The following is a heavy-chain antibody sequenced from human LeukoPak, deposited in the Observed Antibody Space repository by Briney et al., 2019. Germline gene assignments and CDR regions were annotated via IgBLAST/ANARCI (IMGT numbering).Heavy chain of an antibody. J-gene: IGHJ6*04. CDR2: ISSSGSTI. Sequence: GGSLRLSCAASGFSFSRYSMSWVRQAPGKGLEWVSYISSSGSTIYYADSVKGRFTISRDNAKNSLYLQMNSLRAEDTAVYYCAELGITMIGGVWGKGTTVTISS. CDR3: AELGITMIGGV. V-gene: IGHV3-48*03. D-gene: IGHD3-10*02. CDR1: GFSFSRYS.